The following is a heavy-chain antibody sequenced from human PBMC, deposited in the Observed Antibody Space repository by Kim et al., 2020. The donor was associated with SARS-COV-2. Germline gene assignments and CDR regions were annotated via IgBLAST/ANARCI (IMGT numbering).Heavy chain of an antibody. V-gene: IGHV3-23*01. D-gene: IGHD3-3*01. Sequence: YADSVQGRFSVSRDNSKNTLDLQMNSLRADDTAVYYCAKQGVAAMTPFDSWGQGTLVTVSS. CDR3: AKQGVAAMTPFDS. J-gene: IGHJ4*02.